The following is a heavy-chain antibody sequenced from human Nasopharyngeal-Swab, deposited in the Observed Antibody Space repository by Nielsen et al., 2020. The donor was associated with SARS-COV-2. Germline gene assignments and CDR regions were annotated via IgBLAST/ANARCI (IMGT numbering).Heavy chain of an antibody. CDR1: GFTFSSYA. Sequence: GESMKISCAASGFTFSSYAVSWVRQAPGKGLEWVSAISGSGGSTYYADSVKGRFTISRDNSKNTLYLQMNSLRAEDTAVYYCARGHPYYGMDVWGQGTTVTVSS. V-gene: IGHV3-23*01. CDR2: ISGSGGST. CDR3: ARGHPYYGMDV. J-gene: IGHJ6*02.